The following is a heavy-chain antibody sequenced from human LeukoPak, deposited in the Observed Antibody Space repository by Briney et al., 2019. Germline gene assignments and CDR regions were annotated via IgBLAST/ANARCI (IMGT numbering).Heavy chain of an antibody. J-gene: IGHJ4*02. CDR2: ISWNSGSI. V-gene: IGHV3-9*01. Sequence: GGSLRLSCAASGFTFDDYAMHWVRQAPGKGLEWVSGISWNSGSIGYADSVKGRFTISRDNAKNSLYLQMNSLRAEDTAVYYCARDEEDYGDYVFYFDYWGQGTLVTVSS. D-gene: IGHD4-17*01. CDR3: ARDEEDYGDYVFYFDY. CDR1: GFTFDDYA.